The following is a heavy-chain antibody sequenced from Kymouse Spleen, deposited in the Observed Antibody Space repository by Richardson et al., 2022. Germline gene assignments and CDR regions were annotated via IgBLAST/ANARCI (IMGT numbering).Heavy chain of an antibody. CDR2: IKSKTDGGTT. Sequence: EVQLVESGGGLVKPGGSLRLSCAASGFTFSNAWMSWVRQAPGKGLEWVGRIKSKTDGGTTDYAAPVKGRFTISRDDSKNTLYLQMNSLKTEDTAVYYCTTDQDYGSGSHYYYYGMDVWGQGTTVTVSS. V-gene: IGHV3-15*01. J-gene: IGHJ6*02. CDR3: TTDQDYGSGSHYYYYGMDV. CDR1: GFTFSNAW. D-gene: IGHD3-10*01.